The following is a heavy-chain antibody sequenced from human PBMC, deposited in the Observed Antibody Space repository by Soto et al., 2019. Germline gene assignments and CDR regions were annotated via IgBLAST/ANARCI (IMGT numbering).Heavy chain of an antibody. Sequence: QVRLVQSGLEVKKPGASVRLSCKTSGYTFTNCGVTWVRQAPGQGLEWMGWVSAYNRNTNYAQKFEDRVIMTTDTSTSTAHLELRNLKSDDTAVYYCPRERQWEPLLYWGEGTLVTVS. D-gene: IGHD1-26*01. CDR3: PRERQWEPLLY. J-gene: IGHJ4*02. CDR1: GYTFTNCG. CDR2: VSAYNRNT. V-gene: IGHV1-18*04.